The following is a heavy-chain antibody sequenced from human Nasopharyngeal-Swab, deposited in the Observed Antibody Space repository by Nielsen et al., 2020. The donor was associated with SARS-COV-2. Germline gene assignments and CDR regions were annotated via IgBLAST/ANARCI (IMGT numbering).Heavy chain of an antibody. V-gene: IGHV3-48*04. CDR1: GFTFSSYW. Sequence: GGSLRLSCAASGFTFSSYWMHWVRQAPGKGLEWVSYISSSGSTIYYADSVKGRFTISRDNAKNSLYLQMNSLRAEDTAVYYCARDGATVTNYYYYGMDVWGQGTTVTVSS. CDR3: ARDGATVTNYYYYGMDV. D-gene: IGHD4-17*01. J-gene: IGHJ6*02. CDR2: ISSSGSTI.